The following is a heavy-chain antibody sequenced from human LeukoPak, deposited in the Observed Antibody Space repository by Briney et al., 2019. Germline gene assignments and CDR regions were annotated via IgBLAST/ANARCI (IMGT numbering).Heavy chain of an antibody. J-gene: IGHJ4*02. CDR3: ARAGARATFDY. CDR1: GFTFSSYW. V-gene: IGHV3-74*01. Sequence: GGSLRLSCAASGFTFSSYWMHWVRQAPGKGLVWVSRINTDGSSTSYADSVKGRFTISRDNAKNTLYLQMNSLRAEDTAAYYCARAGARATFDYWGQGTLVTVSS. D-gene: IGHD3-10*01. CDR2: INTDGSST.